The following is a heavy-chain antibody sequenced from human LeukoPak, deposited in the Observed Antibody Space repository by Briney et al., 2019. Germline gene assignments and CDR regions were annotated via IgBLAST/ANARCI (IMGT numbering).Heavy chain of an antibody. V-gene: IGHV4-59*01. Sequence: SETLSLTCTVSGGSISSYYWSWIRQPPGKGLEWIGYIYYSGSTNYNPSLKSRVTISVDTSKNQFSLKLSSVTAADTAVYYCASANKYGAASHYWGRGTLVTVSS. D-gene: IGHD4-17*01. CDR2: IYYSGST. CDR1: GGSISSYY. CDR3: ASANKYGAASHY. J-gene: IGHJ4*02.